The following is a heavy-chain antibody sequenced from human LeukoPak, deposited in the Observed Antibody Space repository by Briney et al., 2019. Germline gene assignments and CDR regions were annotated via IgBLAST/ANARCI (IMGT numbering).Heavy chain of an antibody. D-gene: IGHD2-15*01. J-gene: IGHJ5*02. CDR3: ARGRYCSGGSCYTYNWFDP. CDR2: ISAYNGNT. Sequence: GESLKISCKASGYTFTSYGISWVRQAPGQGLEWMGWISAYNGNTNYAQKLQGRVTMTTDTSTSTAYMELRSLRSDDTAVYYCARGRYCSGGSCYTYNWFDPWGQGTLVTVSS. V-gene: IGHV1-18*01. CDR1: GYTFTSYG.